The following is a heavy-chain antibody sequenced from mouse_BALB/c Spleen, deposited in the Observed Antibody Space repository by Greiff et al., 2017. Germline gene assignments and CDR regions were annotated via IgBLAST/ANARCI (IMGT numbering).Heavy chain of an antibody. CDR2: ISYSGST. J-gene: IGHJ4*01. V-gene: IGHV3-2*02. Sequence: DVKLQESGPGLVKPSQSLSLTCTVTGYSITSDYAWNWIRQFPGNKLEWMGYISYSGSTSYNPSLKSRISITRDTSKNQFFLQLNSVTTEDTATYYCARSGSSFYAMDYWGQGTSVTVSS. CDR3: ARSGSSFYAMDY. D-gene: IGHD1-1*01. CDR1: GYSITSDYA.